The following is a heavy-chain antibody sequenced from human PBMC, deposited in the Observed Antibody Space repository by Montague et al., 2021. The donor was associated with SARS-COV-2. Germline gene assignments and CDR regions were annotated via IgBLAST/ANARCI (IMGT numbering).Heavy chain of an antibody. CDR1: GGSISSGGYY. Sequence: TLSLTCTVSGGSISSGGYYWSWIRQHPGKGLEWIGYIYYSGSTYYNPSLKSRVTISVDTSKNQFSLKLSSVTAADKAVYYCARQLPSYCSTNKCYPYYFDVWGQGALVTVSS. CDR3: ARQLPSYCSTNKCYPYYFDV. D-gene: IGHD2-2*01. J-gene: IGHJ4*02. CDR2: IYYSGST. V-gene: IGHV4-31*03.